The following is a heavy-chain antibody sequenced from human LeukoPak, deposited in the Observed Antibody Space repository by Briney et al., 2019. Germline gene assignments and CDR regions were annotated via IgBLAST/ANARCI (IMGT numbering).Heavy chain of an antibody. CDR1: GFIFSNSW. J-gene: IGHJ4*02. D-gene: IGHD3-9*01. CDR3: ARHAAVAYFDILTEEDY. V-gene: IGHV3-7*01. Sequence: GGSLRLSCAASGFIFSNSWMTWVRQAPGKGLGWVANINEDGRDKYYVDSVRGRFTISRYNDGNSLFLQMDRLRAEDTAVYYCARHAAVAYFDILTEEDYWGQGTLVTVSS. CDR2: INEDGRDK.